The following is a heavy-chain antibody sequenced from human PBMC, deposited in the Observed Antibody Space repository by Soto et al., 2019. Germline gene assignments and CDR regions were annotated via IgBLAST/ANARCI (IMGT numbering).Heavy chain of an antibody. V-gene: IGHV3-74*01. CDR3: ARESGDWPLNWFDP. CDR1: GFNFSNHW. CDR2: VTSDGKSK. Sequence: GGSLRLSCAASGFNFSNHWMHWVRQRPGEGLVWVSRVTSDGKSKAYAESVKGRFAISRDNAKNTLYLQMNGLTAEDTAVYYCARESGDWPLNWFDPWGLGTLVTVSS. D-gene: IGHD2-21*02. J-gene: IGHJ5*02.